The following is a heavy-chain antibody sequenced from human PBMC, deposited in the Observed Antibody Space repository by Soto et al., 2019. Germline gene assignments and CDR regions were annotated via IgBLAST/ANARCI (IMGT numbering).Heavy chain of an antibody. Sequence: QVQLVESGGGVVQPGRSLRLSCAGSGFTFSSYGMHWVRQAPGKGLEWVAVISYDGSNKYYADSVKGRFTISRDNSKNTLYLQMNSLRAEDTAVYYCAKDLLSKLDGYYYGMDVWGQGTTVTVSS. V-gene: IGHV3-30*18. CDR2: ISYDGSNK. CDR1: GFTFSSYG. J-gene: IGHJ6*02. D-gene: IGHD2-2*03. CDR3: AKDLLSKLDGYYYGMDV.